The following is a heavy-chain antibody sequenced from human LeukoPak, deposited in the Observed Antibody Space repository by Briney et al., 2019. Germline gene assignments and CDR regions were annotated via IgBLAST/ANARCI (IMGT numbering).Heavy chain of an antibody. Sequence: TGRSLRLSCAASGFTFSSYGMHWVRQAPGKGLEWVAVISYDGSNKYYADSVKGRFTISRDNSKNTLYLQMNSLRAEDTAVYYCAKGEVISFSLWGQGTLVTVPS. CDR1: GFTFSSYG. J-gene: IGHJ4*02. D-gene: IGHD3-22*01. V-gene: IGHV3-30*18. CDR3: AKGEVISFSL. CDR2: ISYDGSNK.